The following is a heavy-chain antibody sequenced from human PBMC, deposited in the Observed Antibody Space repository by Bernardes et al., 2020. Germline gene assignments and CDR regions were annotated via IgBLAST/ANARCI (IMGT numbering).Heavy chain of an antibody. D-gene: IGHD2-2*01. Sequence: GGSLRLSCTASGFTFGDYAMSWFRQAPGKGLEWVSFIRSKTYGGTTEYAASVKGRFTISRDDSKSIAYLQMNSLKTEDTGVYYCTRAGYCSSSTCPDYWGQGTLVTVSS. V-gene: IGHV3-49*03. CDR2: IRSKTYGGTT. J-gene: IGHJ4*02. CDR3: TRAGYCSSSTCPDY. CDR1: GFTFGDYA.